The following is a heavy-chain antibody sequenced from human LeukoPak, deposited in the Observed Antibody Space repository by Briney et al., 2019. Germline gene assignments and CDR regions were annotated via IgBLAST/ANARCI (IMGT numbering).Heavy chain of an antibody. Sequence: GGSLRLSCATSGFTFVDYGLSWVRQAPGKGLEWVSRINSDGSTTTYADSVKGRFTISRENAKNTLDLQMNSLRAEDTAVYYCARGKSGTVDYWGQGTLVTVSS. CDR3: ARGKSGTVDY. V-gene: IGHV3-74*01. D-gene: IGHD1-1*01. CDR2: INSDGSTT. CDR1: GFTFVDYG. J-gene: IGHJ4*02.